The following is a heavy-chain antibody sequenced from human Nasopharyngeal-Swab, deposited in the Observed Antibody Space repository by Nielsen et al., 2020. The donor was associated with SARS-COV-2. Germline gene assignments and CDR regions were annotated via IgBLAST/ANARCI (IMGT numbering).Heavy chain of an antibody. Sequence: GESLKISCAASGFTFSNAWMSWVRQAPGKGLEWVGRTRNKADSYTTEYAASVKGRFTISRDDSKNSLYLQMNSLKTEDTAVYYCARESKGYYYGMDVWGQGTTVTVSS. CDR2: TRNKADSYTT. CDR1: GFTFSNAW. V-gene: IGHV3-72*01. J-gene: IGHJ6*02. CDR3: ARESKGYYYGMDV.